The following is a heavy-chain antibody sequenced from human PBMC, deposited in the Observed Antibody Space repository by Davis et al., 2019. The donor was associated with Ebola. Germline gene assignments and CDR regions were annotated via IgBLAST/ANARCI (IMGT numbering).Heavy chain of an antibody. CDR2: ISGYNGNT. CDR1: GYTLTSYG. V-gene: IGHV1-18*04. D-gene: IGHD3-10*01. Sequence: ASVKVSCKASGYTLTSYGISWVRQAPGQGLEWMGWISGYNGNTYYAQKLKGRVTVTTDTSTSTAYMELRSLRSDDTAVYYCTRDPFGVDGYFGMDVWGQGTTVTVSS. CDR3: TRDPFGVDGYFGMDV. J-gene: IGHJ6*02.